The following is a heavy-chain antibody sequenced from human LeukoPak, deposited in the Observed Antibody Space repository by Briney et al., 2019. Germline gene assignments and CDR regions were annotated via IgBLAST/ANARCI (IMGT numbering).Heavy chain of an antibody. CDR3: ARSVRGYYYGSGTNYGMDV. CDR2: INHSGST. CDR1: GGSFSGYY. D-gene: IGHD3-10*01. Sequence: SETLSLTCAVYGGSFSGYYWSWIRQPPGKGLEWIGEINHSGSTNYNPSLKSRVTISVDTSKNQFSLKLSSVTAADTAVYYCARSVRGYYYGSGTNYGMDVWGKGTTVTVSS. J-gene: IGHJ6*04. V-gene: IGHV4-34*01.